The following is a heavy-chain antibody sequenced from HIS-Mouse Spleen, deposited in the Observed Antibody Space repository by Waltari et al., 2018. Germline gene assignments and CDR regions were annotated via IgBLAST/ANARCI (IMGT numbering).Heavy chain of an antibody. Sequence: QLQLQESGPGLVKPSETLSLTCTVSGGSISSSSYYWGWIRKPPGKGLGWIGGIYYRGGTYSNPSRKSGVTISVDTSKNQFSRKLSSVTAADTAVYYCAREIPYSSSWYDWYFDLWGRGTLVTVSS. J-gene: IGHJ2*01. CDR3: AREIPYSSSWYDWYFDL. V-gene: IGHV4-39*07. D-gene: IGHD6-13*01. CDR2: IYYRGGT. CDR1: GGSISSSSYY.